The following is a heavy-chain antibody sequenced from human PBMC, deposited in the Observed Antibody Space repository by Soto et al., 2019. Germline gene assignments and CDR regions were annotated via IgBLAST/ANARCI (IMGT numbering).Heavy chain of an antibody. CDR1: GFTVSTKY. D-gene: IGHD3-16*01. CDR3: AIGPWAADY. V-gene: IGHV3-66*01. J-gene: IGHJ4*02. CDR2: IYSGGST. Sequence: EVQLVESGGGLVQPGGSLRLSCAASGFTVSTKYMSWVRQAPGKGLEWVSVIYSGGSTFYADSVRGRSTISRDNSKNTVNLQMNSLRAEDTAVYYCAIGPWAADYWGQGTLVTVSS.